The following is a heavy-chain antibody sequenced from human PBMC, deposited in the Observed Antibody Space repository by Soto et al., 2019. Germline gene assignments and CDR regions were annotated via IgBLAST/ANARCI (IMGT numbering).Heavy chain of an antibody. Sequence: SETLSLTCAVSGDSISGSQWWSWVRLPPGKGLEWIGEISHTGTTNYNPSLKSRVTMSVDKPKNQFSLNLTSVTAADTAIYFCARLVYDTRLNYMYFDFWGQGALVTVSS. D-gene: IGHD3-10*01. CDR2: ISHTGTT. CDR1: GDSISGSQW. V-gene: IGHV4-4*02. J-gene: IGHJ4*02. CDR3: ARLVYDTRLNYMYFDF.